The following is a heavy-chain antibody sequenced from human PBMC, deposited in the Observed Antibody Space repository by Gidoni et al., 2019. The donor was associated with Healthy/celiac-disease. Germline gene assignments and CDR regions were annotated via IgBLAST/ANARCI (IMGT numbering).Heavy chain of an antibody. CDR1: GYTLTELS. J-gene: IGHJ4*02. D-gene: IGHD5-12*01. CDR2: FDPEDCET. Sequence: QVQLVQSGAEVKKPGAQVKVSCKVPGYTLTELSLHWVRRAPGKVLDLMGGFDPEDCETIYAQKFQGRVTMTDDTSTDTAYMELSSLRSEDTAVYYCATEEGRDGYKAVSYWCQGTLVTVSS. V-gene: IGHV1-24*01. CDR3: ATEEGRDGYKAVSY.